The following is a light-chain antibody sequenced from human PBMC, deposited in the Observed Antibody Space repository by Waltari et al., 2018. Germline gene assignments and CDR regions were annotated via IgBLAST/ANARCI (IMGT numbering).Light chain of an antibody. V-gene: IGKV1-5*03. Sequence: DIQMTQSPSTLSASVGDRVIITCRASQSINSWLAWYQQKPGKAPKFLISKASILESGVPSRFRGSGSGTEFTLTISSLQPDDFATYYCQQYNTYSRTFGQGTTVEFK. CDR2: KAS. CDR3: QQYNTYSRT. CDR1: QSINSW. J-gene: IGKJ1*01.